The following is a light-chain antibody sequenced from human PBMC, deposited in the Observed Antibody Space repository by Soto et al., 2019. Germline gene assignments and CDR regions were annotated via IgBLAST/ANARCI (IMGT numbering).Light chain of an antibody. CDR2: AAS. Sequence: DIQMTQSPSSLSASVGDRVTITCRASQGIANYLAWYQHKPGKVPNLLIYAASTLQSGVPSRFSGGGSATDFTLTISSPQPEDVATYYCQKYNSAPRTFGQGTKVDIK. CDR1: QGIANY. V-gene: IGKV1-27*01. CDR3: QKYNSAPRT. J-gene: IGKJ1*01.